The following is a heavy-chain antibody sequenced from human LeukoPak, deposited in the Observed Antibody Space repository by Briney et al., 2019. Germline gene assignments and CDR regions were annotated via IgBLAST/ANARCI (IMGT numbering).Heavy chain of an antibody. CDR3: ARRPGGNYYYYVMDV. CDR1: GFTVSSNY. V-gene: IGHV3-53*01. CDR2: IYSGGST. Sequence: PGGSLRLSCAASGFTVSSNYMSWVRQAPGKGLEWVSVIYSGGSTYYADSVKGQFTISRDNSKNTLYLQMNSLRAEDTAVYYCARRPGGNYYYYVMDVWGQGTTVTVSS. J-gene: IGHJ6*02. D-gene: IGHD4-23*01.